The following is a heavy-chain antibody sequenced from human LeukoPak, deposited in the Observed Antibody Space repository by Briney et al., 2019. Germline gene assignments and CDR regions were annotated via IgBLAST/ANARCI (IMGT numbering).Heavy chain of an antibody. D-gene: IGHD3-10*01. CDR2: IYYSGIT. Sequence: SETLSLTCTVSGGSISNDYWSWIRQPPGKGLEWIGYIYYSGITNYNPSLKSRVTISVDTSKNQFSLKLSSVTAADTAVYYCARHARPSGGLHAFDIWGQGTMVTVSS. J-gene: IGHJ3*02. V-gene: IGHV4-59*08. CDR3: ARHARPSGGLHAFDI. CDR1: GGSISNDY.